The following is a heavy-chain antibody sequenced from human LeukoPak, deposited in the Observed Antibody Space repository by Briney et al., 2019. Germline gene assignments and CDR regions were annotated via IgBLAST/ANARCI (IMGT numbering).Heavy chain of an antibody. CDR3: ARGFDSRFFDK. CDR1: GFTFSSYA. Sequence: GGSLRLSCAASGFTFSSYAMSWVRQAPGKGLEWVSAISGSGGSTYYADSVKGRFTISRDNSKNTLYLQMNSLRAEDTAAYYCARGFDSRFFDKWGQGTLVTVSS. J-gene: IGHJ4*02. CDR2: ISGSGGST. V-gene: IGHV3-23*01. D-gene: IGHD3-22*01.